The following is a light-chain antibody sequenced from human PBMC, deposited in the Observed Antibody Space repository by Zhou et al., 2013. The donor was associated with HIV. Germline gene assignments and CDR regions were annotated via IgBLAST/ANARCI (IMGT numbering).Light chain of an antibody. CDR2: GAS. J-gene: IGKJ4*01. Sequence: DIVLTQSPGFLSLSPGESATLSCRASQSLSSDYLSWYQQQPGRSPRLLIYGASSRATGIPDRFSGSGSGTEFTLTISSLQSEDFAVYYCQEYDSWPPLTFGGGTKVEIK. V-gene: IGKV3-20*01. CDR3: QEYDSWPPLT. CDR1: QSLSSDY.